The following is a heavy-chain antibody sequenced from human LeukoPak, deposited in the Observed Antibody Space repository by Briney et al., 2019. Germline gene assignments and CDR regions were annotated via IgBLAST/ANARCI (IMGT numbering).Heavy chain of an antibody. CDR3: ARHLGLILRGVIITGWFDP. J-gene: IGHJ5*02. Sequence: GESLKISCKGSGYTFTNYWIGWVRQMPGKGLEWMGIIYPGDSDTRYSPSFQGQVTISADKSISTAYLQWSSLKASDTAMYYCARHLGLILRGVIITGWFDPWGQGTLVTVSS. D-gene: IGHD3-10*01. V-gene: IGHV5-51*01. CDR1: GYTFTNYW. CDR2: IYPGDSDT.